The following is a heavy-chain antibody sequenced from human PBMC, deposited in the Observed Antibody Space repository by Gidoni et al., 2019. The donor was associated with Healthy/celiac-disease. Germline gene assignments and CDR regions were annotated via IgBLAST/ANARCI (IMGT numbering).Heavy chain of an antibody. J-gene: IGHJ4*02. V-gene: IGHV4-39*01. CDR1: GGSISSSSYY. CDR3: ARQAAAGTFDY. CDR2: IYYCGST. Sequence: QLQLQESGPGLVKPSETLSLTCTVSGGSISSSSYYWGWIRQPPGKGLEWIGSIYYCGSTYYNPSLKSRVTISVDTSKNQFSLKLSSVTAADTAVYYCARQAAAGTFDYWGQGTLVTVSS. D-gene: IGHD6-13*01.